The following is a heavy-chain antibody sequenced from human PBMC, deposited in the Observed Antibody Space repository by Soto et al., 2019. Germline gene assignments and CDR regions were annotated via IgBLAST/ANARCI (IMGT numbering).Heavy chain of an antibody. J-gene: IGHJ5*02. V-gene: IGHV3-53*04. D-gene: IGHD3-3*01. CDR3: ARVRGDFWSGYSWFDP. CDR1: GFTVSSNY. Sequence: GGSLRLSCAASGFTVSSNYMSWVRQAPGKGLEWVSVIYSGGSTYYADSVKGRFTISRHNSKNTMYLQMNSLRDKDTAVYYCARVRGDFWSGYSWFDPWGQGTLITVSS. CDR2: IYSGGST.